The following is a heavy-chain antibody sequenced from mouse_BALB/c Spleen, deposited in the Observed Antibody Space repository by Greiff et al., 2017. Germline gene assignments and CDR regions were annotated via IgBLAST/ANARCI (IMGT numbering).Heavy chain of an antibody. J-gene: IGHJ3*01. V-gene: IGHV2-9-2*01. CDR1: GFSFTSYY. Sequence: VQLVESGPGLVAPSQCLSITCTVSGFSFTSYYISWFRQPPGKGLVWLGVIWTGGGTNYNSAFMSRLSISKDNSKSQVFLKMNSLQTADTSRYYCVRDWYVAYWGQGTLLTVSA. CDR3: VRDWYVAY. CDR2: IWTGGGT. D-gene: IGHD2-14*01.